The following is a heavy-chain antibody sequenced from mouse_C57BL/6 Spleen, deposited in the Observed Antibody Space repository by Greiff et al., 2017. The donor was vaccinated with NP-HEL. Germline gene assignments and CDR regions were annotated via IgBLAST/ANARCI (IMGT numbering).Heavy chain of an antibody. CDR3: ARGAFYYGSSSGYFDY. V-gene: IGHV1-18*01. CDR2: INPNNGGT. D-gene: IGHD1-1*01. J-gene: IGHJ2*01. Sequence: VQLQQSGPELVKPGASVKIPCKASGYTFTDYNMDWVKQSHGKSLEWIGDINPNNGGTIYNQKFKGKATLTVDKSSSTAYMELRSLTSEDTAVYYCARGAFYYGSSSGYFDYWGQGTTLTVSS. CDR1: GYTFTDYN.